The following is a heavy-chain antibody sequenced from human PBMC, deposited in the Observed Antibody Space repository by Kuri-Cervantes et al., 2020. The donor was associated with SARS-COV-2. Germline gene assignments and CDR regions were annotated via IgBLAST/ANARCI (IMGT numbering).Heavy chain of an antibody. CDR1: GFTVSSNY. J-gene: IGHJ5*02. D-gene: IGHD6-19*01. CDR2: IYSCGST. CDR3: ARDMSKGQWLERGWSDP. V-gene: IGHV3-66*03. Sequence: GESLKISCAASGFTVSSNYMSWVRQAPGKGLEWVSVIYSCGSTYYADSVKGRFTISRDNAKNLLYLQMNSLRDDDTAVYYCARDMSKGQWLERGWSDPWGQGTRVTVSS.